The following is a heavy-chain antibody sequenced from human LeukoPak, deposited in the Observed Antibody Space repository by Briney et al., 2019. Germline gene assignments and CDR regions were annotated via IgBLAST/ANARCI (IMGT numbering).Heavy chain of an antibody. J-gene: IGHJ4*02. CDR3: AKPRGSLVVPAARAYPDY. V-gene: IGHV3-73*01. Sequence: GGSLRLSCAASGFTFSGSAMHWVRQASGKGLEWVGRIRSKANSYATAYAASVKGRFTISRDDSKNTLYLQMNSLRAEDTAVYYCAKPRGSLVVPAARAYPDYWGQGTLVTVSS. CDR2: IRSKANSYAT. D-gene: IGHD2-2*01. CDR1: GFTFSGSA.